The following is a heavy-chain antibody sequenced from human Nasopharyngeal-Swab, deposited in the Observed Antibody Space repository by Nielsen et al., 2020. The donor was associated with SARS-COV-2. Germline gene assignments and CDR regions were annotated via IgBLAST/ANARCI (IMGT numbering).Heavy chain of an antibody. CDR3: AKVPTAFGGVIAELDY. J-gene: IGHJ4*02. Sequence: GGSLRLSCAASGFTFSSYEMNWVRQAPGKGLEWVSAISGSGGSTYYADSVKGRFTISRDNSKNTLYLQMNSLRAEDTAVYYCAKVPTAFGGVIAELDYWGQGTLVTVSS. D-gene: IGHD3-16*02. CDR1: GFTFSSYE. V-gene: IGHV3-23*01. CDR2: ISGSGGST.